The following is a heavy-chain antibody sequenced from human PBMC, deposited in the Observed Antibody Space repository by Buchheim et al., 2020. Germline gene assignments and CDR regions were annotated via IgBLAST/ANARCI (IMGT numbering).Heavy chain of an antibody. CDR1: GFTFSSYA. Sequence: QVQLVESGGGVVQPGRSLRLSCAASGFTFSSYAMHWVRQAPGKGLEWVAVISYDGSNKYYADSVKGRFTISRDNSKNTLYLKMNRLRDEERAVDYAACYCGSAKIGGEDYSLDVWGQGT. V-gene: IGHV3-30-3*01. J-gene: IGHJ6*02. D-gene: IGHD1-26*01. CDR3: ACYCGSAKIGGEDYSLDV. CDR2: ISYDGSNK.